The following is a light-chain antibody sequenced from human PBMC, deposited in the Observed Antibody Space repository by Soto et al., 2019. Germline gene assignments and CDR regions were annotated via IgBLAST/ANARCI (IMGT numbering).Light chain of an antibody. J-gene: IGKJ4*01. V-gene: IGKV1-33*01. CDR2: DAS. CDR1: QDINHY. CDR3: QQYDVLPLT. Sequence: DIQMTQSPSSLSASLGDRVTIACQASQDINHYLNWYQQIPGRAPKLLIYDASHLQTGEPSRFSGSGSGTEFTLIINSLQPEDVATYYCQQYDVLPLTFGGGTKVDIK.